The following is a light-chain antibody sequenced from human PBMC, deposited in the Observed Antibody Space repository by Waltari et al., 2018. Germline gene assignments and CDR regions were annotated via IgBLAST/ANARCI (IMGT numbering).Light chain of an antibody. CDR3: TSYTTSTTVL. CDR1: SSAIGGYDF. J-gene: IGLJ3*02. Sequence: QSALTQPASVSGSPGQSITISCTGTSSAIGGYDFVSWYQQYPVMAPKLMIYEVTNRPSGVSGRFSGSKSGTTASLTISGLQPEDEADYYCTSYTTSTTVLFGGGTKVTVL. CDR2: EVT. V-gene: IGLV2-14*01.